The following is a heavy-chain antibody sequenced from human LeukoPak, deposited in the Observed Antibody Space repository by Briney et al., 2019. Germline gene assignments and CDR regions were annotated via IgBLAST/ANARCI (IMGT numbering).Heavy chain of an antibody. V-gene: IGHV1-18*04. D-gene: IGHD6-19*01. J-gene: IGHJ4*02. CDR2: ISAYNGNT. CDR3: ARDLPTDPGYSSV. Sequence: ASVKVSCKASGYTFTNYYMHWVRQAPGQGLEWMGWISAYNGNTNYAQKLQGRVTMTTDTSTSTAYMELRSLRSDDTAVYYCARDLPTDPGYSSVWGQGTLVTVSS. CDR1: GYTFTNYY.